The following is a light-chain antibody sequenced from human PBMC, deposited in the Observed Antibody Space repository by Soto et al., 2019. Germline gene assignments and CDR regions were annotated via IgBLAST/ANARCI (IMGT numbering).Light chain of an antibody. CDR3: QKYNNWPPIT. Sequence: EIVMTQSPATLSVSPGERATLSCRASQSVSSNLAWYQQKPGQAPRLLIYGASTRATGIPARFSGSGSGTEFTVTISSLQSEDFAVYYCQKYNNWPPITFGQGTKLEIK. V-gene: IGKV3-15*01. J-gene: IGKJ2*01. CDR2: GAS. CDR1: QSVSSN.